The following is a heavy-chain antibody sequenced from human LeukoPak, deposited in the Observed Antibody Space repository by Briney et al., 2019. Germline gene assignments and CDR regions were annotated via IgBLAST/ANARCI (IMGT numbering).Heavy chain of an antibody. CDR2: ISYDGSNK. Sequence: GRSLRLSCAASGFTFSSYGMHWVRQAPGKGLEWVAVISYDGSNKYYADSVKGRFTISRDNSKNTLYLQMNSLRAEDTAVYYCAKDAATHYYFDDWGQGTLVTVSS. CDR1: GFTFSSYG. CDR3: AKDAATHYYFDD. D-gene: IGHD6-25*01. V-gene: IGHV3-30*18. J-gene: IGHJ4*02.